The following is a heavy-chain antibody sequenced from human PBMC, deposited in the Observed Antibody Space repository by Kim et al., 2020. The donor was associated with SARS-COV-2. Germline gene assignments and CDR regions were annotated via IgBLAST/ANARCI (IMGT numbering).Heavy chain of an antibody. J-gene: IGHJ4*02. Sequence: ASVKVSCKASGYTFTSYYMHWVRQAPGQGLEWMGITNPSGGSTSYAQKFQGRVTMTRDTSTSTVYMELSSLRSEDTAVYYCARDRPGYSGYGVFDYWGQGTLVTVSS. CDR2: TNPSGGST. V-gene: IGHV1-46*01. CDR3: ARDRPGYSGYGVFDY. D-gene: IGHD5-12*01. CDR1: GYTFTSYY.